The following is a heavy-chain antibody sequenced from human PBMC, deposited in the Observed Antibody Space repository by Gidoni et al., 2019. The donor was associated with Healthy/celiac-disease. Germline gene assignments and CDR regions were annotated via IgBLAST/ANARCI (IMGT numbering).Heavy chain of an antibody. Sequence: QVQLVEFGGGVVQPGRSLRLSCAASGFPFSSYAMHWVRQAPGKGLEWVAVISYEGSNKYYADSVKGRFTISRDNSKNTLYLQMNSLRAEDTAVYYCARDRVGAPPYYFDYWGQGTLVTVSS. CDR2: ISYEGSNK. CDR1: GFPFSSYA. J-gene: IGHJ4*02. D-gene: IGHD1-26*01. CDR3: ARDRVGAPPYYFDY. V-gene: IGHV3-30-3*01.